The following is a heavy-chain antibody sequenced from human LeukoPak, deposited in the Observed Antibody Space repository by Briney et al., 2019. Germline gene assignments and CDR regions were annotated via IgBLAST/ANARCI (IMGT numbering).Heavy chain of an antibody. CDR3: ASSGYCSSTSCFNLHNWFDP. Sequence: ASVKVSCKVSGYTLTELSMHWVRQAPGKGLEWMGGFDPEDGETIYAQKSQGRVTMTEDTSTDTAYMELSSLRSEDTAVYYCASSGYCSSTSCFNLHNWFDPWGQGTLVTVSS. D-gene: IGHD2-2*01. J-gene: IGHJ5*02. CDR2: FDPEDGET. CDR1: GYTLTELS. V-gene: IGHV1-24*01.